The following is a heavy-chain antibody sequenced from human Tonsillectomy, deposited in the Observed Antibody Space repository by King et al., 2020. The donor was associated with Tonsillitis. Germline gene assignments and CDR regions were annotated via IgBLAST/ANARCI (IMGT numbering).Heavy chain of an antibody. D-gene: IGHD3-9*01. Sequence: VQLVQSGGEVKKVGASVKVSCTASGYNFTSYGISWVRQAPGQGLEWMGWSSAYNDNINYAQKFQGRVTVTTDTSTSTAYLELWSLRSDATAVYYCARDVNGPGIWDVILTASPHYYYYSAMDVWGPGTTVTVSS. J-gene: IGHJ6*02. CDR1: GYNFTSYG. CDR2: SSAYNDNI. V-gene: IGHV1-18*04. CDR3: ARDVNGPGIWDVILTASPHYYYYSAMDV.